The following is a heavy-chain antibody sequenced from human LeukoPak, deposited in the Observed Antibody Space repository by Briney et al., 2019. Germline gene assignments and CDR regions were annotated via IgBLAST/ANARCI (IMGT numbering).Heavy chain of an antibody. J-gene: IGHJ4*02. CDR1: RYTFTGYY. Sequence: ASVKVSCKASRYTFTGYYLHWVRQAPGQGLEWMGWINPNSGGTNYAQKFQGRVTMTRDTSISTAYMELGRLRSDDTAVYYCAGEYSGYAPGGYWGQGTLVTVSS. D-gene: IGHD5-12*01. CDR3: AGEYSGYAPGGY. V-gene: IGHV1-2*02. CDR2: INPNSGGT.